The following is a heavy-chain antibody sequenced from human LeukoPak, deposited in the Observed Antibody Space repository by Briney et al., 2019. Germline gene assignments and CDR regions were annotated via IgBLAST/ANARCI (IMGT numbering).Heavy chain of an antibody. J-gene: IGHJ4*02. D-gene: IGHD3/OR15-3a*01. CDR1: GGSISTHY. Sequence: SETLSLTCTVSGGSISTHYWSWIRQPPGKGLEWIGYIYYSGSTYYNPSLKSRVTISVDTSKNQFSLKLSSVTAADTAVYYCASLMIFGGKVDYWGQGTLVTVSS. CDR2: IYYSGST. V-gene: IGHV4-59*08. CDR3: ASLMIFGGKVDY.